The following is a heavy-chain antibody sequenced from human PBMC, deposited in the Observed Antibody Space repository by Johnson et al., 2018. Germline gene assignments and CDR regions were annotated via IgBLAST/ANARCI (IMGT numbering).Heavy chain of an antibody. Sequence: VQLVESGGGLVKPGGSLRLSCAASGFTFSSYSMNWVRQAPGKGLEWVSSISSSSSYIYYADSVKGRFTISRDNAKNSLYLQMNSLGAEDTAGYYCARAYDCWTCYYRPLSKYYCYMDVWGKGTTVTVSS. D-gene: IGHD3-3*01. CDR3: ARAYDCWTCYYRPLSKYYCYMDV. CDR2: ISSSSSYI. V-gene: IGHV3-21*01. J-gene: IGHJ6*03. CDR1: GFTFSSYS.